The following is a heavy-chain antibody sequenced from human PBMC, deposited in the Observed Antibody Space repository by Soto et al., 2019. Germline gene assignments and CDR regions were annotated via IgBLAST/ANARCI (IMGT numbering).Heavy chain of an antibody. Sequence: PSETLSLTCAVSGGSISSSSCYWGWIRQPPGKGLEWIGSISYSGSTYYNPSLKSRVTISVDTSKNQFSLKLSSVTAADTAVYYCASYYYDSSGYYYVPGVYWGQGTLVTVSS. CDR3: ASYYYDSSGYYYVPGVY. D-gene: IGHD3-22*01. CDR1: GGSISSSSCY. V-gene: IGHV4-39*01. CDR2: ISYSGST. J-gene: IGHJ4*02.